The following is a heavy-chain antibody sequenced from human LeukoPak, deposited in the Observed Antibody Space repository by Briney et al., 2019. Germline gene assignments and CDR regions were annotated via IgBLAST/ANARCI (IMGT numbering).Heavy chain of an antibody. D-gene: IGHD1/OR15-1a*01. CDR1: GFTFSSYT. CDR2: ISSTSSYI. J-gene: IGHJ6*03. Sequence: PGGSLRLSCAASGFTFSSYTMNWVRQAPGKGLEWVSSISSTSSYIYYADSVKGRVTISRDNAKNSLYLQMNSLRAEDTAVYYCGAGTSYYYMDVWGKGTTVTVSS. CDR3: GAGTSYYYMDV. V-gene: IGHV3-21*01.